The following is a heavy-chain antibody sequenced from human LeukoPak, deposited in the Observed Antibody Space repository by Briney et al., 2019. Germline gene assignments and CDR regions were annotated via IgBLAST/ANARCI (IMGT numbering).Heavy chain of an antibody. D-gene: IGHD3-9*01. Sequence: PGGSLRLSCAASGFTFRSYAMTWVRQAPGKGLEWVSAISGGSGDTTYYADSVKGRFTISRDNSKNTLNLQMNSLRAEDTAVYYCAKGSDFDWFACDNWGQGTLVTVSS. CDR2: ISGGSGDTT. V-gene: IGHV3-23*01. J-gene: IGHJ4*02. CDR1: GFTFRSYA. CDR3: AKGSDFDWFACDN.